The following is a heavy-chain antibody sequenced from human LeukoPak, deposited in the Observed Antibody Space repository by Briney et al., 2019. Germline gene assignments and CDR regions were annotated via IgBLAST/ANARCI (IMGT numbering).Heavy chain of an antibody. CDR2: INPNSGGT. V-gene: IGHV1-2*02. Sequence: GASVTVSFTASGYTFTVYYMHWVRQAPGQGLEWMGWINPNSGGTNYAQKFQGRVTMTRDTSISTAYMELSRLRSDDTAVYYCARDHPVARMFDPWGQGTLVTVSS. CDR1: GYTFTVYY. J-gene: IGHJ5*02. D-gene: IGHD2-15*01. CDR3: ARDHPVARMFDP.